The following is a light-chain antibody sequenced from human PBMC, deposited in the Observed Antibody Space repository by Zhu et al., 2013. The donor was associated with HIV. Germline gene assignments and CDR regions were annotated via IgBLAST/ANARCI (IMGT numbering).Light chain of an antibody. Sequence: DIVLTQSPGTLSLSPGERATLSCRASQRVGSHLAWYQQKPGQAPRLLIYVASSRATGIPDRFSGSGSGTDFTPHHQQTGRLKTFAVYYCQQSDSTPWTFGPKDQGG. CDR3: QQSDSTPWT. J-gene: IGKJ1*01. V-gene: IGKV3-20*01. CDR1: QRVGSH. CDR2: VAS.